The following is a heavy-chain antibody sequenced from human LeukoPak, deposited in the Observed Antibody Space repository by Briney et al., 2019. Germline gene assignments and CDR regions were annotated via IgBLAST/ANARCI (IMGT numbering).Heavy chain of an antibody. CDR2: ISGDGTTI. Sequence: GGSLRLSCEASGFIFSSHEMNWVRQSPGKGLEWLSYISGDGTTIYYEDSVKGRFTISRDNAKKSLSLQMNSLRVEDTAVYYCVRRESSGFFYYFDHWGKGVLVTVSS. J-gene: IGHJ4*02. V-gene: IGHV3-48*03. D-gene: IGHD3-22*01. CDR1: GFIFSSHE. CDR3: VRRESSGFFYYFDH.